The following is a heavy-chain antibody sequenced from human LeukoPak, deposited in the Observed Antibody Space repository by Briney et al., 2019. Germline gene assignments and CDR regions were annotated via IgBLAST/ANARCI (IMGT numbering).Heavy chain of an antibody. CDR2: ISPDGTSK. V-gene: IGHV3-74*01. J-gene: IGHJ4*02. CDR1: GFTFRSYW. CDR3: ARADGSHYGLKDY. Sequence: GGALILSCAASGFTFRSYWMHWVRQAPGKGLVWVSRISPDGTSKSYADSVKGRFTISRDNAKNTLSVQMNSLRAEDTGLYYCARADGSHYGLKDYWGQGTLVTVSS. D-gene: IGHD1-26*01.